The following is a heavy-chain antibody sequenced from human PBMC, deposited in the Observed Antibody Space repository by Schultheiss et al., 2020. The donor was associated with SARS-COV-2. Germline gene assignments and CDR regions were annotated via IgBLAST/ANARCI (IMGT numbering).Heavy chain of an antibody. Sequence: ASVKVSCKASGYTFTSYGISWVRQAPGQGLEWMGWINPNSGGTNYAQKFQGRVTMTRDTSISTAYMALSRLRFDDTAVYYCARVLGLVGASPFDSWGQGTLVTVSS. J-gene: IGHJ4*01. CDR2: INPNSGGT. CDR3: ARVLGLVGASPFDS. CDR1: GYTFTSYG. D-gene: IGHD1-26*01. V-gene: IGHV1-2*02.